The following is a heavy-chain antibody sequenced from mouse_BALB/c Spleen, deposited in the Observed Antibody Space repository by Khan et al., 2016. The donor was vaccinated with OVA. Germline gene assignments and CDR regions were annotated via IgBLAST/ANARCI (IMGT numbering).Heavy chain of an antibody. CDR1: GYTFTSYW. Sequence: QVQLKESGAELVKPGASVKLSCKTSGYTFTSYWIQWVKQRPGQGLGWIGQIFPVTGTTYYNENFKGKATLTVDTSSNTAYMQFSSLTSEDSAVYCCARGYFGNYEFAYWGQGTLVTVSP. V-gene: IGHV1S132*01. CDR2: IFPVTGTT. CDR3: ARGYFGNYEFAY. D-gene: IGHD2-1*01. J-gene: IGHJ3*01.